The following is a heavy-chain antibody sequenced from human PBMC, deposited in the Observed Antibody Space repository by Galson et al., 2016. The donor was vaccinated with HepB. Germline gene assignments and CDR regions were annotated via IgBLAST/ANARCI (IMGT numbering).Heavy chain of an antibody. CDR2: ISYSGKT. V-gene: IGHV4-59*01. CDR3: ARGLMVGSSSWDLFDS. CDR1: GGSIRSYF. Sequence: SETLSLTCTVSGGSIRSYFWSWIRQPPGKRLELIGYISYSGKTNYNPSLKSRVTISVDTSKNQFSLKLGSVNVADTAVYYCARGLMVGSSSWDLFDSWGQGTVVTASA. D-gene: IGHD6-13*01. J-gene: IGHJ3*02.